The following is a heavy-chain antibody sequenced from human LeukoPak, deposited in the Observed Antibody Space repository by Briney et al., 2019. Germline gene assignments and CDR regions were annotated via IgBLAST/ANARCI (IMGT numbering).Heavy chain of an antibody. CDR2: IRYDGSNK. CDR3: AKIPLVITLYYYYYMDV. J-gene: IGHJ6*03. D-gene: IGHD3-22*01. V-gene: IGHV3-30*02. CDR1: GFTFSSYG. Sequence: GGSLRLSCAASGFTFSSYGIHWVRQAPGTGLEWVAFIRYDGSNKYYADSVKGRFTISRDNSKNTLFLQMNSLRAEDTAVYYCAKIPLVITLYYYYYMDVWGKGTTVTVSS.